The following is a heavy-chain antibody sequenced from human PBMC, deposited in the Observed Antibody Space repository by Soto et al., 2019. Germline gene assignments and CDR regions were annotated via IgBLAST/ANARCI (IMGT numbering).Heavy chain of an antibody. CDR2: IYHSGST. CDR3: ARALRYCSGGSCYFFPYYYYGMDV. D-gene: IGHD2-15*01. V-gene: IGHV4-4*02. Sequence: SETLSLTCAVSGGSISSSNWWSWVRQPPGKGLEWIGEIYHSGSTNYNPSPKSRVTISVDKSKNQFSLKLSSVTAADTAVYYCARALRYCSGGSCYFFPYYYYGMDVWGQGTTVT. CDR1: GGSISSSNW. J-gene: IGHJ6*02.